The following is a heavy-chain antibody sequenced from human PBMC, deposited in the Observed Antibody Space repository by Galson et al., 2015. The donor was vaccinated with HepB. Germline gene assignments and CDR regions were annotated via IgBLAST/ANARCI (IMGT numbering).Heavy chain of an antibody. J-gene: IGHJ4*02. CDR2: IVPVFGTP. V-gene: IGHV1-69*13. Sequence: SVKVSCKASGGTFSNYAISWVRQAPGQGLEWMGGIVPVFGTPKYAQRFQGRVTITADEPTSTAYMELSSLRSEDTAVYYGARAMKIYDSGGKGFDYWGQGTLVTVSS. D-gene: IGHD3-22*01. CDR3: ARAMKIYDSGGKGFDY. CDR1: GGTFSNYA.